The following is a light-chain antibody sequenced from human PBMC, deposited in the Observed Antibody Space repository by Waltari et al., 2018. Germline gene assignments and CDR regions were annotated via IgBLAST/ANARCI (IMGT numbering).Light chain of an antibody. CDR1: SSTIGTTY. CDR3: GTWDSSLSGAV. CDR2: ENT. V-gene: IGLV1-51*02. J-gene: IGLJ7*01. Sequence: QSVLTQPPSVSAAPGQRVTISCPGGSSTIGTTYVSWYRQFPGTAPKLLLYENTERPSGIPGRFSGSKSGTSATLDITGLQAGDEADYYCGTWDSSLSGAVFGGGTHLTVL.